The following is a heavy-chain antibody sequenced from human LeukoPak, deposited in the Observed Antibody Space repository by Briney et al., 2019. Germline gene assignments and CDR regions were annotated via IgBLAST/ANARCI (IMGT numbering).Heavy chain of an antibody. J-gene: IGHJ5*02. V-gene: IGHV1-2*04. CDR3: ARDVGRGSFDP. D-gene: IGHD1-26*01. Sequence: GASVTASCKASGYTFTGYYMHWVRQAPGQGLEWMGWINPNSGGTNYAQKFQGWVTMTRDTSISTAYMELSRLRSDDTAVYYCARDVGRGSFDPWGQGTLVTVSS. CDR1: GYTFTGYY. CDR2: INPNSGGT.